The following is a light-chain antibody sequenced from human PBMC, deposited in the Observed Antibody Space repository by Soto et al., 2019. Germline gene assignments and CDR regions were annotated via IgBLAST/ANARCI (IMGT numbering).Light chain of an antibody. Sequence: DIQMTQSPSSLSASVRDRVTITCRASQDIRNSLAWYQQKPGRVPTLLIYGASTLQFGVSSRFSGSGSGTDFTLSISSLQPDDVATYYCQKYNSAPFTFGGGTRVEIK. CDR2: GAS. CDR1: QDIRNS. CDR3: QKYNSAPFT. J-gene: IGKJ4*01. V-gene: IGKV1-27*01.